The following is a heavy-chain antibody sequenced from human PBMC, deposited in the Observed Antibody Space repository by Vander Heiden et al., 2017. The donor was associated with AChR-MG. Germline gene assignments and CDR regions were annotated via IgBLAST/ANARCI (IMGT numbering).Heavy chain of an antibody. D-gene: IGHD3-10*01. CDR3: ARDPTTYGPGTYHAPFYFDS. V-gene: IGHV3-21*01. J-gene: IGHJ4*02. Sequence: EVQLVESGGGLVTPGGSLRLSCAASGFTFSSSGMNWVRQAPGKGLEWVSYISFSSSDIYYADSVKGRFTISRDNAKKSLYLQMNSLRADDTAVYFCARDPTTYGPGTYHAPFYFDSWGQGTLVTVSS. CDR2: ISFSSSDI. CDR1: GFTFSSSG.